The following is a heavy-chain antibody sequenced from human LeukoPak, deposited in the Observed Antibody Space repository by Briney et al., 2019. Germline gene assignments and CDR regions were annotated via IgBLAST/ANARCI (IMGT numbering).Heavy chain of an antibody. CDR3: SRESGPFCPFGY. J-gene: IGHJ4*02. CDR2: ISLAGQT. Sequence: SGTLSLTCGVSGGSISGTNWWSWVRQPPGQGLEWIGEISLAGQTNYNPSLNGRVTMSLDKSSNQLSLHLTSVTAADAATYFCSRESGPFCPFGYWGQGTLVIVSS. V-gene: IGHV4-4*02. D-gene: IGHD1-26*01. CDR1: GGSISGTNW.